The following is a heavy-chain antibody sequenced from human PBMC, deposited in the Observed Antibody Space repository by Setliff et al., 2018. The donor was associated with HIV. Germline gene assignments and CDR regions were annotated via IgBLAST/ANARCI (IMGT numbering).Heavy chain of an antibody. V-gene: IGHV1-2*02. CDR2: INPHTGVT. Sequence: GASVKVSCKTSGYIFIRYYIFWVRQAPGQGLEWMGNINPHTGVTKYAEKFQDRVTMTRDTSINPIYMELSRLRSDDTAVYYCARDLRDGFEEWFSTLDDGMDVWGQGTTVTVSS. D-gene: IGHD3-3*01. CDR1: GYIFIRYY. CDR3: ARDLRDGFEEWFSTLDDGMDV. J-gene: IGHJ6*02.